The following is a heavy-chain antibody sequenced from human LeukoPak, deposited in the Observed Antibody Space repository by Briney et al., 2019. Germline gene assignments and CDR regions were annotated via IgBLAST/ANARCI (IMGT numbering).Heavy chain of an antibody. CDR3: ASAYCGGDCQIP. Sequence: SETLSLTCAVYGGSFSGYYWSWIRQPPGKGLEWIGEINHSGSTNYNPSLKSRVTISVDTSKNQFSLKLSSVTAADTAVYYCASAYCGGDCQIPWGQGTLSPSPQ. J-gene: IGHJ5*02. V-gene: IGHV4-34*01. CDR2: INHSGST. D-gene: IGHD2-21*02. CDR1: GGSFSGYY.